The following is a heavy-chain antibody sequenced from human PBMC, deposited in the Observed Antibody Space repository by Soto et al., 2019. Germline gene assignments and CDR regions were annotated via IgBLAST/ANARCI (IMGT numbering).Heavy chain of an antibody. D-gene: IGHD5-12*01. CDR2: IHNSGST. CDR3: GRHDEDSGYVLSY. J-gene: IGHJ4*02. V-gene: IGHV4-39*01. CDR1: GGSISSSNYY. Sequence: QLQLQESGPGPVKPSETLSLTCTVSGGSISSSNYYWGWIRQPPGKGLEWIGSIHNSGSTYYNPSLKSRVTVSGDTSKRQFYLKLSSVTAADTAVYYCGRHDEDSGYVLSYWGQGTLVTVSS.